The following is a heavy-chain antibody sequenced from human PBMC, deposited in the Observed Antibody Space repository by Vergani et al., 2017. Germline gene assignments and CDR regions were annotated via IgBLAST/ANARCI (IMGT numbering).Heavy chain of an antibody. CDR3: ARDFFYYDSSGYYPPPFFDY. Sequence: QVQLVQSGAEVKKPGASVKVSCKASGYTFTSYGISWVRQAPGQGLEWMGWISAYNGNTNYAQKLQGRVTMTTDTSTSTAYMELRSLRSDDTAVYYCARDFFYYDSSGYYPPPFFDYWGQGTLVTVSS. J-gene: IGHJ4*02. CDR2: ISAYNGNT. V-gene: IGHV1-18*01. D-gene: IGHD3-22*01. CDR1: GYTFTSYG.